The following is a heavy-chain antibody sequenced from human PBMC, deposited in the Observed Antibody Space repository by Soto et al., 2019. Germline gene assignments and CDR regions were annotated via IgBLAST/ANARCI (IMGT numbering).Heavy chain of an antibody. Sequence: QVQLVQSGAEVKKPGASVMVSCKASGYTFTSYAISWVRQAPGHGLDWMGWISAYNGTTNYAQKLQGRVTMTTDTSTSAAYMELRSLRSDDTAAYYCARPYQGERATLKYYFDYWCQGTLVTVS. D-gene: IGHD1-26*01. CDR3: ARPYQGERATLKYYFDY. CDR1: GYTFTSYA. V-gene: IGHV1-18*04. CDR2: ISAYNGTT. J-gene: IGHJ4*02.